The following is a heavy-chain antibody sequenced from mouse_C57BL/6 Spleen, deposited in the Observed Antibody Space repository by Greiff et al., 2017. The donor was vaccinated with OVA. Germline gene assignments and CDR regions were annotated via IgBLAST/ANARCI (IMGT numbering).Heavy chain of an antibody. CDR3: ARSFITTVPFAY. Sequence: VQLQQSGPELVKPGASVKIPCKASGYTFTDYNMDWVKQSHGKSLEWIGDINPNNGGTIYNQKFKGKSTLTVDKSSSTAYMELRSLTSEDTAVYYCARSFITTVPFAYWGQGTLVTVSA. D-gene: IGHD1-1*01. CDR1: GYTFTDYN. V-gene: IGHV1-18*01. CDR2: INPNNGGT. J-gene: IGHJ3*01.